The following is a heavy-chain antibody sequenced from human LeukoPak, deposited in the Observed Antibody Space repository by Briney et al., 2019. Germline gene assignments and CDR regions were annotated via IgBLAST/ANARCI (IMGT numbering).Heavy chain of an antibody. Sequence: ASVKVSCKASGYTFTSYGISWVRQAPGQGLEWMGWINPNSGGTNYAQKFQGRVTMTRDTSISTAYMELSRLRSDDTAVYYCAREYSSSSDSYYYYYMDVWGKGTTVTVSS. CDR2: INPNSGGT. J-gene: IGHJ6*03. CDR3: AREYSSSSDSYYYYYMDV. CDR1: GYTFTSYG. D-gene: IGHD6-6*01. V-gene: IGHV1-2*02.